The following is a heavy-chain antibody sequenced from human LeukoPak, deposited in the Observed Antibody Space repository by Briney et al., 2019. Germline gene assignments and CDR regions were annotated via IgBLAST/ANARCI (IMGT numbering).Heavy chain of an antibody. V-gene: IGHV4-39*01. CDR3: AKARGGYYRFFDY. Sequence: SETLSLTCTVSGGSISSSSYYWGWIRQPPGKGLDWIGSIYYSGSTYYNPSLKSRFTISVDTSKNQFSLKLSSVTAADTAVYYCAKARGGYYRFFDYWGQGTLVTVSS. CDR2: IYYSGST. CDR1: GGSISSSSYY. D-gene: IGHD3-22*01. J-gene: IGHJ4*02.